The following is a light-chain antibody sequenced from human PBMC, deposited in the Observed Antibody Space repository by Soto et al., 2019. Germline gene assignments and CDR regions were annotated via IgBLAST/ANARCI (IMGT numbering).Light chain of an antibody. CDR3: CSFAGNYIYV. CDR1: SSDVGGYNY. Sequence: QSALTQPRSVSGSPGQSVTISCTGTSSDVGGYNYVSWYLQHPGKAPKVMIYDVSKRPSGXXXXXXXXXXXXXXXLTISGXQSEDEADYYCCSFAGNYIYVFGTGTKVTVL. V-gene: IGLV2-11*01. J-gene: IGLJ1*01. CDR2: DVS.